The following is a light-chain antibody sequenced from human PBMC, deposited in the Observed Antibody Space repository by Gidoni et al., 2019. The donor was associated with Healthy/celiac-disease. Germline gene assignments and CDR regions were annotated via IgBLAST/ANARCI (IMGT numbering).Light chain of an antibody. J-gene: IGLJ2*01. Sequence: QPVLTQPPSASGTPGQMVTLSCSGSSPNTGSNHVHWYQRLPGTAPKRRIYSNNQRPSGFPDRFSGSKAGTSASLAISGLQSEDEADYYCATWDDSLNALVFGGGTKLTVL. CDR3: ATWDDSLNALV. CDR2: SNN. CDR1: SPNTGSNH. V-gene: IGLV1-44*01.